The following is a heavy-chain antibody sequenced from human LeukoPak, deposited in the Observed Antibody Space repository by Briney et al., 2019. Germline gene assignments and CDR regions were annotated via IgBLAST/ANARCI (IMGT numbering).Heavy chain of an antibody. CDR2: ISSSSSTI. V-gene: IGHV3-48*01. Sequence: SGGSLRPCWAAAGFTFSSYSMNWVRQAPGKGLEWVSYISSSSSTIYYPDSVKGRITISRDNAKKSLYLERHRQRAEDTGVYYCARELRENWFDPWGQGTLVTVSS. CDR1: GFTFSSYS. J-gene: IGHJ5*02. CDR3: ARELRENWFDP.